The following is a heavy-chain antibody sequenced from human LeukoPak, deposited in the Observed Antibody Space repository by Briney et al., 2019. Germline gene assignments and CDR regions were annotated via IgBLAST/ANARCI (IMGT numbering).Heavy chain of an antibody. CDR1: GGSISSYY. V-gene: IGHV4-59*01. CDR2: IYYSGST. CDR3: ASTPYSMVRGVPFYYYYYYMDV. D-gene: IGHD3-10*01. J-gene: IGHJ6*03. Sequence: SETLSLTCTVSGGSISSYYWSWIRQPPGKGLEWIGYIYYSGSTNYNPSLKSRVTISVDTSKNQFSLKLSSVTAADTAVYYCASTPYSMVRGVPFYYYYYYMDVWGKGTTVTVSS.